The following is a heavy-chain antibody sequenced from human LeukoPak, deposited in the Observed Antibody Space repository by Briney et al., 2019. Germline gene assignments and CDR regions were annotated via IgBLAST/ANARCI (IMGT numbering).Heavy chain of an antibody. Sequence: GASVKVSCKASGYTFTSYAISWVRQAPGQGLEWMGGIIPIFGTANYAQKFQGRVTITADKSTSTAYMELSSLRSEDTAVYYCARIFYDSSGYTKTYQSWFDPWGQGTLVTVSS. J-gene: IGHJ5*02. V-gene: IGHV1-69*06. CDR3: ARIFYDSSGYTKTYQSWFDP. CDR1: GYTFTSYA. CDR2: IIPIFGTA. D-gene: IGHD3-22*01.